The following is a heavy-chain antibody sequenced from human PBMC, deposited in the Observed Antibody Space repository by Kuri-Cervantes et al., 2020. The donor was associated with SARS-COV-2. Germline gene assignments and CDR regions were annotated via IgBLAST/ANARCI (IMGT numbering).Heavy chain of an antibody. V-gene: IGHV1-69*05. CDR2: IIPIFGKA. J-gene: IGHJ3*02. Sequence: SVKVSCKASGCTFSSYAISWVRQAPGQGLEWMGGIIPIFGKANYAQKFQGRVTITTDESTSTAYMELSSLRSEDTAVYYCARTSYDSSGYMSFDIWGQGTMVTVSS. D-gene: IGHD3-22*01. CDR1: GCTFSSYA. CDR3: ARTSYDSSGYMSFDI.